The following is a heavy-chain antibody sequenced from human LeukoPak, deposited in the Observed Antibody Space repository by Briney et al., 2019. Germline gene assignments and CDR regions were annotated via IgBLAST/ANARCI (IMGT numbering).Heavy chain of an antibody. Sequence: ASVKVSCKASGYTFTGYYMHWVRQAPGQGLEWMGGIIPIFGTANYAQKFQGRVTITADKSTSTAYMELSSLRSEDTAVYYCAKVGVAAAVLDYYYYYMDVWGKGTTVTVSS. V-gene: IGHV1-69*06. CDR1: GYTFTGYY. J-gene: IGHJ6*03. D-gene: IGHD6-13*01. CDR3: AKVGVAAAVLDYYYYYMDV. CDR2: IIPIFGTA.